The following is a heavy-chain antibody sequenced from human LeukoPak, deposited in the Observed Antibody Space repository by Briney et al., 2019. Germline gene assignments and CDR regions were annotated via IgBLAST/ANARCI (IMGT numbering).Heavy chain of an antibody. D-gene: IGHD3-10*01. CDR3: AREVVVRGVSSFYYYYGMDV. J-gene: IGHJ6*04. Sequence: ASVKVSCKASGYTFTSYGISWVRQAPGQGLEWMGWISAYDGNTNYAQKLQGRVTMTTDTSTSTAYMELRSLRSDDTAVYYCAREVVVRGVSSFYYYYGMDVWGKGTTVTVSP. CDR1: GYTFTSYG. CDR2: ISAYDGNT. V-gene: IGHV1-18*04.